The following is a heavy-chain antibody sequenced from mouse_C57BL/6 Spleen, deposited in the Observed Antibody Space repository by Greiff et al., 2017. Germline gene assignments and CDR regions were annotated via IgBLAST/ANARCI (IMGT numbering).Heavy chain of an antibody. D-gene: IGHD1-1*01. CDR2: IYPGDGDT. CDR3: ARQEEITKLAY. CDR1: GYAFSSYW. V-gene: IGHV1-80*01. J-gene: IGHJ3*01. Sequence: VQGVESGAELVKPGASVKISCKASGYAFSSYWMNWVKQRPGKGLEWIGQIYPGDGDTNYNGKFKGKATLTADKSSSTAYMQLSSLTSEDSAVYFCARQEEITKLAYWGQGTLVTVSA.